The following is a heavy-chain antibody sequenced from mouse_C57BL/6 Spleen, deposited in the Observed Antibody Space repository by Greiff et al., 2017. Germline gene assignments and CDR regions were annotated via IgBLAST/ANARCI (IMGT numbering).Heavy chain of an antibody. CDR1: GYTFTSYW. V-gene: IGHV1-69*01. CDR2: IDPSDSYT. D-gene: IGHD1-1*01. Sequence: QVQLQQPGAELVMPGASVKLSCKASGYTFTSYWMHWVKQRPGQGLEWIGEIDPSDSYTNYNQKFKGKSTLTVDKSSSTAYMQLSSLTSEDSAVYYCASHITTAGYWGQGTTLTVSS. J-gene: IGHJ2*01. CDR3: ASHITTAGY.